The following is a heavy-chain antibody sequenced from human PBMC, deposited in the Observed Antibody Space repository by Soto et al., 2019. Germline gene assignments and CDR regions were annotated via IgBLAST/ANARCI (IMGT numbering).Heavy chain of an antibody. CDR2: NIPIFGTA. CDR3: ATSPVGSWQYFDY. CDR1: GGTFSSYA. Sequence: QVQLVQSEAEVKKPGSSVKVSCKASGGTFSSYAISWVRQAPGQGLDWMGGNIPIFGTANYAQKFQGRVTITADEFTRTPCMELSSLRSEHTAVYYCATSPVGSWQYFDYWGQGTRVSVSS. J-gene: IGHJ4*02. V-gene: IGHV1-69*01. D-gene: IGHD6-13*01.